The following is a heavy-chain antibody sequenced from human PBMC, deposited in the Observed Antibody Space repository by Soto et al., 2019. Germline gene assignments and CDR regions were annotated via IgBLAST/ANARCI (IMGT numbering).Heavy chain of an antibody. J-gene: IGHJ4*02. V-gene: IGHV3-74*01. Sequence: EVQLVESGGGLVPPGGSLRLSCAASGFTVTNYWMHWVRQAPGKGLVWVSRVNSDGSATNYADAVKGRFTVSRDNAKNTLYLQTNSPRVDDTAVYYCARGGRGGFDYWGQGALVTVCS. CDR2: VNSDGSAT. CDR3: ARGGRGGFDY. D-gene: IGHD3-16*01. CDR1: GFTVTNYW.